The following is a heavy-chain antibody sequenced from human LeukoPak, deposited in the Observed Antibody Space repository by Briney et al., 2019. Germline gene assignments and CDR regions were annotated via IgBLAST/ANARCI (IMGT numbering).Heavy chain of an antibody. J-gene: IGHJ4*02. CDR3: AKVDSKSYYSPPAHFDY. CDR1: GFTFSSYA. D-gene: IGHD1-26*01. V-gene: IGHV3-23*01. Sequence: GGSLRLSCAASGFTFSSYAMSWVRQAPGKGLEWVSAISGSGGSTYYADSVKGRFTISRDNSKNTLYLQMNSLRAEDTAVYYCAKVDSKSYYSPPAHFDYWGQGTLVTVSS. CDR2: ISGSGGST.